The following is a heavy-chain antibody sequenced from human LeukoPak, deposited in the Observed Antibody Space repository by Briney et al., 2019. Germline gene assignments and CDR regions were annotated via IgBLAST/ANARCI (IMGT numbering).Heavy chain of an antibody. D-gene: IGHD5-12*01. Sequence: GGSLRLSCSASGFSLSNYAMHRVRQAPGKGLGYVSAISSNGGSTSYAYSVKGRFTISRDNSKNTLYLQMSSLRTEDTAVYYCARDGPPSWIPNYYYGMDVWGQGTTVTVSS. CDR2: ISSNGGST. CDR1: GFSLSNYA. J-gene: IGHJ6*02. CDR3: ARDGPPSWIPNYYYGMDV. V-gene: IGHV3-64D*06.